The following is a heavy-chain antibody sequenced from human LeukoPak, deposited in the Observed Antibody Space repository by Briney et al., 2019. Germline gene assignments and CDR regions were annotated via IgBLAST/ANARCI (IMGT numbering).Heavy chain of an antibody. CDR1: GFPFSSYW. J-gene: IGHJ2*01. CDR3: ARGVPGGWYFDL. Sequence: GSLRLSCAASGFPFSSYWMHWVRQAPGKGLVWVSRINGDGTRTNYADSVKGRFAISRDNAENTVNLQIYSLKAEDTAVYYCARGVPGGWYFDLWGRATLVTVSS. CDR2: INGDGTRT. V-gene: IGHV3-74*01. D-gene: IGHD3-16*01.